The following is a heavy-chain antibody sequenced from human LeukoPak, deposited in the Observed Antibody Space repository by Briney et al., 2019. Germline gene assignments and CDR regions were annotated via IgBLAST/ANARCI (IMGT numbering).Heavy chain of an antibody. Sequence: GESLKISCKGSGYSYTNYWIGWVRQMPGKGLEWMGIVYPGGSETRYSPSFQGQVTIPADKSISTAYLQWSSLKASDTAIYYCARHNTVAKIFDYWGQGTLVTVSS. D-gene: IGHD4-23*01. J-gene: IGHJ4*02. CDR2: VYPGGSET. V-gene: IGHV5-51*01. CDR1: GYSYTNYW. CDR3: ARHNTVAKIFDY.